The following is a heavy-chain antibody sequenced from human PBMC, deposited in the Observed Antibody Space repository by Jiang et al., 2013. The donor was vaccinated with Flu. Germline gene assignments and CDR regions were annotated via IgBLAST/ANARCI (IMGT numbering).Heavy chain of an antibody. Sequence: GPGLVKPSETLSLTCTVSGGSISSSSYYWGWIRQPPGKGLEWIGSIYYSGSTYYNPSLKSRVTISVDTSKNQFSLKLSSVTAADTAVYYYARHNTNYDSTGAHPYYFDYWGQGTLVTVSS. D-gene: IGHD3-22*01. CDR1: GGSISSSSYY. V-gene: IGHV4-39*01. CDR2: IYYSGST. J-gene: IGHJ4*02. CDR3: ARHNTNYDSTGAHPYYFDY.